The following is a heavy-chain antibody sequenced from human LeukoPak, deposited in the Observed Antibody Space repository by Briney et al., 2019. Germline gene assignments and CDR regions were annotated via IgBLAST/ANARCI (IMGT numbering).Heavy chain of an antibody. Sequence: PGGSLRLSCVASGFTLSNDFMSWVRLAPGKGLEWVSVLYRGGTIYYADSVKGRFTISRDNAKNTLYLQMNSLRAEDTAVYYCARDQNGRDGYSYSGYYGMDVWGQGTTVTVSS. J-gene: IGHJ6*02. CDR3: ARDQNGRDGYSYSGYYGMDV. D-gene: IGHD5-24*01. CDR2: LYRGGTI. CDR1: GFTLSNDF. V-gene: IGHV3-66*01.